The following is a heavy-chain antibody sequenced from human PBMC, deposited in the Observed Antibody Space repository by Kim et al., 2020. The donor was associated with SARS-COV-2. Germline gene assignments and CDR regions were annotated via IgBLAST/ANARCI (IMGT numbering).Heavy chain of an antibody. Sequence: SGPTLVQPTQTLTLTCTFSGFSLSTSGVGVGWIRQPPGKALEWLALIYWDDDKRYSPSLKSRLTITKDTSKNQVVLTMTNMDPVDTATYYCAHRRGFFEWLLKERANWFDPWGQGTLVTVSS. CDR1: GFSLSTSGVG. CDR3: AHRRGFFEWLLKERANWFDP. CDR2: IYWDDDK. J-gene: IGHJ5*02. D-gene: IGHD3-3*01. V-gene: IGHV2-5*02.